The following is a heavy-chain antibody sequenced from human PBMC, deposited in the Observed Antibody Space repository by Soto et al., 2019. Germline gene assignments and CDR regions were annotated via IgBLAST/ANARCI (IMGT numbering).Heavy chain of an antibody. CDR1: GFTLSSYA. J-gene: IGHJ4*02. CDR2: ISYDGRNK. Sequence: QVQLVESGGGVVRPGRSLRISCAASGFTLSSYAMHLVRQAPGKGLEWVAVISYDGRNKDSADSGKGRVTISRDKSKITAYLEMNSLRTEETAVYSCAREGNLGVESWGQGTMVTVSS. CDR3: AREGNLGVES. V-gene: IGHV3-30*04.